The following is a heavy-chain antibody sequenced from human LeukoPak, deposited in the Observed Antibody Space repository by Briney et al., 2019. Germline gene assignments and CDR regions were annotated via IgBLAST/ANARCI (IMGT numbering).Heavy chain of an antibody. CDR2: IYHSGST. V-gene: IGHV4-4*02. Sequence: SETLSLTCAVSGGSISSSNWWSWVRQPPGKGLEWIGEIYHSGSTNYNPSLKSRVTISVDKSKNEFSLKLSSVTAADTAVYYCARVPSYGYSTPALDYWGQGTLVTGSS. CDR3: ARVPSYGYSTPALDY. D-gene: IGHD2-15*01. J-gene: IGHJ4*02. CDR1: GGSISSSNW.